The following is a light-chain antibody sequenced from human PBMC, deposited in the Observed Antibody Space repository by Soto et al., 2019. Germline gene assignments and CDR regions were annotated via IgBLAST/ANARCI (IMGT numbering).Light chain of an antibody. CDR1: SSDVGGYNY. J-gene: IGLJ1*01. V-gene: IGLV2-14*01. Sequence: QSVLTQSASVSGSPGQSITISCTGSSSDVGGYNYVSWYQQHPGKAPKLMIYDVSNRPSGVSNRFSGSKSGNTASLTISGLEAEDEADYYCSSYTSSTTYVFGTGTKLTVL. CDR2: DVS. CDR3: SSYTSSTTYV.